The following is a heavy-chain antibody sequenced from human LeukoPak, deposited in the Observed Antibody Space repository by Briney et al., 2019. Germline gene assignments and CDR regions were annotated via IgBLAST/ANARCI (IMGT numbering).Heavy chain of an antibody. CDR1: GGSISSYY. J-gene: IGHJ5*02. CDR3: ARVRITMVRGRPNWFDP. CDR2: IYYSGST. Sequence: SETLSLTCTVSGGSISSYYWSWIRQPPGKGLEWIGYIYYSGSTNHNPSLKSRVTISVDTSKNQFSLKLSSVTAADTAVYYCARVRITMVRGRPNWFDPWGQGTLVTVSS. V-gene: IGHV4-59*01. D-gene: IGHD3-10*01.